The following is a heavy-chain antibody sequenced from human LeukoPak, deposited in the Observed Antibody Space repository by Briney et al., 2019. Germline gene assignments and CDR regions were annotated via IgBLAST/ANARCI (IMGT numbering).Heavy chain of an antibody. CDR2: IKQDGSEK. J-gene: IGHJ4*02. D-gene: IGHD5-24*01. CDR3: AREDDYGAS. CDR1: GFTFSSYW. Sequence: GGSLRLSCAAFGFTFSSYWMSWVRQAPGKGLEWVANIKQDGSEKYYVDFVKGRFTISRDNAKNSLYLQMNSLRAEDTAVYYCAREDDYGASWGQGTLVTVSS. V-gene: IGHV3-7*01.